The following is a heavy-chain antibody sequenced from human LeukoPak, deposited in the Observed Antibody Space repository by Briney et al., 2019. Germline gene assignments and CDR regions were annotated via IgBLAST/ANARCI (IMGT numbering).Heavy chain of an antibody. CDR3: AKIVVAGTHYFDY. V-gene: IGHV3-30*18. Sequence: GGSPRLSCAASGFTFNSYGMHWVRQAPGKGLEWVAVISTDGSQKFYADSVKGRFTVSRDNSKNTLYLQMSSLRAEDTAVYYCAKIVVAGTHYFDYWGQGTLVTVSP. D-gene: IGHD6-19*01. J-gene: IGHJ4*02. CDR2: ISTDGSQK. CDR1: GFTFNSYG.